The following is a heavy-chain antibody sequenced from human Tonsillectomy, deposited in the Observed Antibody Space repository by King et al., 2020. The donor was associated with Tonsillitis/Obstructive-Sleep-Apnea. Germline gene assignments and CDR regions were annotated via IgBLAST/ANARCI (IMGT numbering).Heavy chain of an antibody. CDR2: IRSKAYGGTT. Sequence: VQLVESGGGLVKPGRSLRLSCTASGFTFGDYAMSWFRQAPGKGLEWVGFIRSKAYGGTTEYAASVKGRFTISRDDSKSIAYLQMNSLKTEDTAVYYCTSTPTYYDFWSGYYNYYMDVWGKGPRSPSP. CDR3: TSTPTYYDFWSGYYNYYMDV. V-gene: IGHV3-49*05. J-gene: IGHJ6*03. D-gene: IGHD3-3*01. CDR1: GFTFGDYA.